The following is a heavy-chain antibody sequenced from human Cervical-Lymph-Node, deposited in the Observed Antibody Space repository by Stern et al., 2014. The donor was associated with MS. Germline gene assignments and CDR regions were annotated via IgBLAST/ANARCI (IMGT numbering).Heavy chain of an antibody. D-gene: IGHD2-8*01. V-gene: IGHV3-30-3*01. Sequence: QVQLVESGGGVVQPGGSLRLSCAASGFTFSSHVMHWVRQAPGKGLEWLAVIWHDENNKAYADSVKGRFTISRDNSNNTLSLQMNSLRAEDTAVYYCVREDGDFDYWGQGTLVTVSS. CDR1: GFTFSSHV. J-gene: IGHJ4*02. CDR3: VREDGDFDY. CDR2: IWHDENNK.